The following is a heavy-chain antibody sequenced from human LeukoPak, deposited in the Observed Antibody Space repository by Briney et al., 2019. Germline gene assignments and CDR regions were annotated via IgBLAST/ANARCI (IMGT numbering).Heavy chain of an antibody. CDR2: ISSSGSTI. V-gene: IGHV3-11*01. CDR3: ARDLAYCGGDCCSAAFDI. D-gene: IGHD2-21*02. J-gene: IGHJ3*02. CDR1: GFTFSDYY. Sequence: GGSLRLSCAASGFTFSDYYMSWIRQAPGKGLEWVSYISSSGSTIYYADSVKGRFTISRDNAKNSLYLQMNSLRAEDTAVYYCARDLAYCGGDCCSAAFDIWGQGTMVTVSS.